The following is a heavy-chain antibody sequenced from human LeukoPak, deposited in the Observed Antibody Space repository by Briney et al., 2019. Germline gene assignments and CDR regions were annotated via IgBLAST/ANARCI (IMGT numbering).Heavy chain of an antibody. V-gene: IGHV4-59*08. CDR2: IYYSGST. CDR3: ARHDYGDYETDYFDY. D-gene: IGHD4-17*01. J-gene: IGHJ4*02. CDR1: GGSISSYY. Sequence: PSETLSLTCTVSGGSISSYYWSWIRQPPGKGLEWIGYIYYSGSTNYNPSLKSRVTISVDTSKNQFSLKLSSVTAADTAVYYCARHDYGDYETDYFDYWGQGTLVTVSS.